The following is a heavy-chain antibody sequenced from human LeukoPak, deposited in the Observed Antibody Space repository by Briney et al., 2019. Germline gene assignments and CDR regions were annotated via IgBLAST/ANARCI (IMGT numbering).Heavy chain of an antibody. D-gene: IGHD3-16*01. J-gene: IGHJ4*02. CDR2: INWNGGST. CDR3: AREALLRLGEFRDYYFDY. Sequence: GGSLRLSCAASGFTFDDYGMSWVRQAPGKGLEWVSGINWNGGSTGYADSVKGRFTISRDNAKNSLYLQMNSLRAEDTALYYCAREALLRLGEFRDYYFDYWGQGTLVTVSS. CDR1: GFTFDDYG. V-gene: IGHV3-20*04.